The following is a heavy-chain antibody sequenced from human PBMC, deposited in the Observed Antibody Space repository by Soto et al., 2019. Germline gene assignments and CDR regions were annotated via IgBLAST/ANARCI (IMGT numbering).Heavy chain of an antibody. D-gene: IGHD6-19*01. CDR3: ARASSGWMIDY. J-gene: IGHJ4*02. V-gene: IGHV3-30-3*01. CDR1: GFTFSSYA. CDR2: ISYDGSNK. Sequence: QVQLVESGGGVVQPGRSLRLSCAASGFTFSSYAMHWVRQAPGKGLEWVAVISYDGSNKYYADSVKGRFTISRDNSKNTLYLKMNSLRAEDTAVYDCARASSGWMIDYWGQGTLVTVSS.